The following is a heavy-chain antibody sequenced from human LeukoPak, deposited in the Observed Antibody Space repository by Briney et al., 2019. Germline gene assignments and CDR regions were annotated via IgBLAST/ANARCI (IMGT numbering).Heavy chain of an antibody. CDR2: ISGSGGST. CDR1: GFTFSSYS. Sequence: GGSLRLSCAASGFTFSSYSMNWVRQAPGKGLEWVSAISGSGGSTYYADSVKGRFTISRDNSKNTLYLQMNSLRAEDTAVYYCANPRDFWSGYPEGGDYWGQGTLVTVSS. J-gene: IGHJ4*02. D-gene: IGHD3-3*01. CDR3: ANPRDFWSGYPEGGDY. V-gene: IGHV3-23*01.